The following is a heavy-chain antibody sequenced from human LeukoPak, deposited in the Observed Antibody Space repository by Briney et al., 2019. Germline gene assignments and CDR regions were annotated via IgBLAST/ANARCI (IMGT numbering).Heavy chain of an antibody. J-gene: IGHJ3*02. Sequence: ASVKVSCKASGYTFTSYGISWVRQAPGQGLEWMGWISAYNGNTNYAQKLQGRVTMTTDTSTSTAYMELRSLRSEDTAVYYCARDPYTSTSHALDIWGQGTMVTVSS. V-gene: IGHV1-18*01. CDR3: ARDPYTSTSHALDI. D-gene: IGHD2-2*01. CDR2: ISAYNGNT. CDR1: GYTFTSYG.